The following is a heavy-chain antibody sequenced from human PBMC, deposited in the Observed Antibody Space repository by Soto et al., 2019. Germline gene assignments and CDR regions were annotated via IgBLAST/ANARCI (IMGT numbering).Heavy chain of an antibody. CDR2: IYYRGST. V-gene: IGHV4-59*12. J-gene: IGHJ4*02. CDR3: ARDFDYY. Sequence: PSETLSLTCSVSGASISSYYWSWIRQPPGKGLEWIGYIYYRGSTNYNPSLKSRVTISVDTSKNQFSLKLSSVTAADTAVYYCARDFDYYWGQGTLVTVSS. CDR1: GASISSYY. D-gene: IGHD3-9*01.